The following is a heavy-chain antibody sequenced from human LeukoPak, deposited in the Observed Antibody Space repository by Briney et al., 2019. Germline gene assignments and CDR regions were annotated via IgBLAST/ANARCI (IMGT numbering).Heavy chain of an antibody. CDR1: GFTFSSYG. CDR3: AREAAGPGVAAHDAFDI. D-gene: IGHD6-19*01. J-gene: IGHJ3*02. Sequence: GGSLRLSCAASGFTFSSYGMHWVRQAPGKGLEWVAFIRYDGSNKYYADSVKGRFTISRDNSKNTLYLQMNSLRAEDTAVYYCAREAAGPGVAAHDAFDIWGQGTMVTVSS. CDR2: IRYDGSNK. V-gene: IGHV3-30*02.